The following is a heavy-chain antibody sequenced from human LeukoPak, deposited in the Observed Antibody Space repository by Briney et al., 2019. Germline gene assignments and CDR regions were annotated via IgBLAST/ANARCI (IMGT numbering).Heavy chain of an antibody. CDR3: ARDMYGDYYYYGVDV. J-gene: IGHJ6*02. Sequence: ASVKVSCKASGYSFTGYYMHWVRQAPGQGPEWMGWINPNSGGTNHAQKFQGRVTMTRDTSIRIAYMELSRLRSDDTAVYYCARDMYGDYYYYGVDVWGQGTTVTVPS. CDR1: GYSFTGYY. D-gene: IGHD4-17*01. CDR2: INPNSGGT. V-gene: IGHV1-2*02.